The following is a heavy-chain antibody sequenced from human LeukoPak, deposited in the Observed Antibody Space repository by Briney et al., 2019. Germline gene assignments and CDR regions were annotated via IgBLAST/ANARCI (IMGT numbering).Heavy chain of an antibody. CDR2: IKQDGSEK. J-gene: IGHJ4*02. D-gene: IGHD6-19*01. CDR1: GFTFSSYW. Sequence: SGGSLRLSCAASGFTFSSYWMSWVRQAPGKVLEWVANIKQDGSEKYYVDSVKGRFTISRDNDKNSLYLQMNSLRDEDTAVYYCAREGRHPRGSSGWYGSRGPFSDYWGQGTLVTVSS. CDR3: AREGRHPRGSSGWYGSRGPFSDY. V-gene: IGHV3-7*01.